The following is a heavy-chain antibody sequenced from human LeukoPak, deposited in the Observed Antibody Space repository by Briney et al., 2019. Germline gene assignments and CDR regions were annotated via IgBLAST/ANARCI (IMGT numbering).Heavy chain of an antibody. Sequence: GGSLRLSCAASGFTFSSYAMSWVRQAPGKGLEWVSAISGSGGSTYYADSVKGRFTISRDNSENTLYLQVNSLRAEDTAVYYCAKDRGSGSFDYWGQGTLVTVSS. D-gene: IGHD3-10*01. J-gene: IGHJ4*02. CDR1: GFTFSSYA. CDR3: AKDRGSGSFDY. V-gene: IGHV3-23*01. CDR2: ISGSGGST.